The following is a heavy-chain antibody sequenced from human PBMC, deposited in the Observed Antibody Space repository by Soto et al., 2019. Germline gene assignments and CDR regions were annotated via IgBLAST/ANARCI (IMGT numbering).Heavy chain of an antibody. CDR1: GSSISSYY. Sequence: PSETLSLTCTVSGSSISSYYWSWIRQPAGKGLEWIGRIYTSGSTNYNPSLKSRVTMSVDTSKNQFSVKLSSVTAADTAVYYCARDDCSGGSCYGSGWFDPWGQGTLVTVSS. CDR3: ARDDCSGGSCYGSGWFDP. V-gene: IGHV4-4*07. J-gene: IGHJ5*02. D-gene: IGHD2-15*01. CDR2: IYTSGST.